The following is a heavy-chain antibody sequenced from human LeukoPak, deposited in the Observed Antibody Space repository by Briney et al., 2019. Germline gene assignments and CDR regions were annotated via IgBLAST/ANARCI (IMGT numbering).Heavy chain of an antibody. V-gene: IGHV3-23*01. Sequence: GSLRLSCAASGFSFSSYAMSWVRQAPGKGLEWVSSISGSGDNTYYADSVKGRFTISRDNSKNTLYLQMNSLRAEDTAVYYCARDRLDYYDSSGYYSPVGYFDYWGQGTLVTVSS. CDR2: ISGSGDNT. J-gene: IGHJ4*02. D-gene: IGHD3-22*01. CDR1: GFSFSSYA. CDR3: ARDRLDYYDSSGYYSPVGYFDY.